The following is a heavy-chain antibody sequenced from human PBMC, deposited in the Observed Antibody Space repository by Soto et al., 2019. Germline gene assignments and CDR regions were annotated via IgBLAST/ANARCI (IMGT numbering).Heavy chain of an antibody. CDR1: GGSFSGYY. Sequence: SDTLSLTCAVYGGSFSGYYWNRIRQPPGHGLEWFGEINHSGSTKYNPSLKSRVTISVDTSKNQFSLKLSSVTAADTAVYYCARDRGVPSGVRGVIGYYYYYHGMDVWGQGTTVT. D-gene: IGHD3-10*01. V-gene: IGHV4-34*01. J-gene: IGHJ6*02. CDR3: ARDRGVPSGVRGVIGYYYYYHGMDV. CDR2: INHSGST.